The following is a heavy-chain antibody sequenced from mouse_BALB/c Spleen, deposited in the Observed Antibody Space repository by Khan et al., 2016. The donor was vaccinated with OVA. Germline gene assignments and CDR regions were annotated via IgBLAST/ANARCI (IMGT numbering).Heavy chain of an antibody. D-gene: IGHD4-1*01. V-gene: IGHV5-17*02. CDR3: ARGNWAY. CDR2: INSGSTTI. J-gene: IGHJ2*01. Sequence: EVELVESGGGLVQPGGSRKLSCAASGFTFSSFGMHWVRQAPEKGLEWVAYINSGSTTIYSADPVKGRFTISRDNPKNTLFLQMTSLRSEDAAMYYCARGNWAYWGQGTTLTVSS. CDR1: GFTFSSFG.